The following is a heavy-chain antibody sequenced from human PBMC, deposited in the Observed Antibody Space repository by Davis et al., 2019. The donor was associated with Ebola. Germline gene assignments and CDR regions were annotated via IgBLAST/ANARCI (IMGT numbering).Heavy chain of an antibody. V-gene: IGHV3-23*01. CDR3: AREGEGIVAP. Sequence: PGGSLRLSCAASGFTFSSYAMSWGRQAPGKGLEWVASISGSGDNTEYPDSVKGRFTISRDNSKNTLYLQMNSLRAEDTAVYYCAREGEGIVAPWGQGTLVTVSS. D-gene: IGHD6-13*01. CDR2: ISGSGDNT. J-gene: IGHJ1*01. CDR1: GFTFSSYA.